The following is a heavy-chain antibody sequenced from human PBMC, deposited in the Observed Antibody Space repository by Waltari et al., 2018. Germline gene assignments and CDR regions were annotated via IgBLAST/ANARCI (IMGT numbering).Heavy chain of an antibody. V-gene: IGHV4-4*07. CDR1: GDSIRNYY. CDR3: ARETAAGTGRGFDC. CDR2: IYTSGSS. D-gene: IGHD6-13*01. J-gene: IGHJ4*02. Sequence: QVQLQESGPGLVKPSGNLSLTCTVSGDSIRNYYWSWVRQPAGKGLEWIGRIYTSGSSNYNPPLTSRVTMSLDTSKNQFSLKVTSVTAADTAIYYCARETAAGTGRGFDCWGQGALVIVSS.